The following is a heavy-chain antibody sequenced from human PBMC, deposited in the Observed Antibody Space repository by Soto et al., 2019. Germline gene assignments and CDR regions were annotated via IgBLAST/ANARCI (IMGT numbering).Heavy chain of an antibody. J-gene: IGHJ4*02. CDR3: ASLVYDTRLNYLYFDF. Sequence: SETLSLTCAVSGVSLTSGNWWTWVRQSPQRGLEYIGEIFHDGTANYYPSFERRVAMSVDTSRNQFSLKLNSVTAADTAVYFSASLVYDTRLNYLYFDFWGPGTLVTVSS. CDR2: IFHDGTA. CDR1: GVSLTSGNW. V-gene: IGHV4-4*02. D-gene: IGHD3-22*01.